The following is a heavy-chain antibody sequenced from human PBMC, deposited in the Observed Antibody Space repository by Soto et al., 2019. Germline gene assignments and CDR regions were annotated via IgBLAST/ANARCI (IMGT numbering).Heavy chain of an antibody. CDR1: GFTFSSYG. J-gene: IGHJ4*02. D-gene: IGHD1-26*01. V-gene: IGHV3-33*01. Sequence: GGSLRLSCAASGFTFSSYGMHWVRQAPGKGLEWVAGIWYDGSNTYYADSVKGRFTISRDNAKNTLYLQMNSLRVEDTAVYYCARDEIEEQPCDYWGQGALVTVSS. CDR2: IWYDGSNT. CDR3: ARDEIEEQPCDY.